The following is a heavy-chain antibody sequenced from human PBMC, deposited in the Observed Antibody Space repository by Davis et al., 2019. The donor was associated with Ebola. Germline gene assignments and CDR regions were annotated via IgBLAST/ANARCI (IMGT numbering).Heavy chain of an antibody. CDR2: INSDGSST. CDR1: EFTSSDLY. D-gene: IGHD1-26*01. J-gene: IGHJ6*04. CDR3: ARVWANYYYYGMDV. V-gene: IGHV3-74*01. Sequence: HTGGSLRLSCGASEFTSSDLYMHWVRQAPGKGLVWVSRINSDGSSTSYADSVKGRFTISRDNAKNTLYLQMNSLRAEDTAVYYCARVWANYYYYGMDVWGKGTTVTVSS.